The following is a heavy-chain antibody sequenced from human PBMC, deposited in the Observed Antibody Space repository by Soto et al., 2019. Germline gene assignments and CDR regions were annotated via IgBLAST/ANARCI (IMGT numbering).Heavy chain of an antibody. V-gene: IGHV3-7*01. CDR3: ARDIGAARQSGVNC. CDR2: IKQDGSEK. D-gene: IGHD6-6*01. J-gene: IGHJ4*02. Sequence: EVQLVESGGGLVQPGGSLRLSCAASGFTFSSYWMSWVRQAPGKGLEWVANIKQDGSEKYYVDSVKGRFTIYRDNAKNSLYLEMSNQRAEDTAVYYCARDIGAARQSGVNCWGQGTLVTVSS. CDR1: GFTFSSYW.